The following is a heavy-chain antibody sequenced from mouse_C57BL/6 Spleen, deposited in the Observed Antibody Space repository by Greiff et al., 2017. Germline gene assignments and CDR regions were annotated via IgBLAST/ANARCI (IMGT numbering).Heavy chain of an antibody. J-gene: IGHJ1*03. Sequence: EVKLQEPEGGLVQPGSSMTLSCTASGFTFSDYYMAWVRQVPEKGLEWVANINYDGSSTYYLDSLKSRFIISRDNAKNILYLQMSSLKSEGTATYYLARDDSSGHWSFGVWGTGTTFTVSS. V-gene: IGHV5-16*01. CDR3: ARDDSSGHWSFGV. D-gene: IGHD3-2*02. CDR1: GFTFSDYY. CDR2: INYDGSST.